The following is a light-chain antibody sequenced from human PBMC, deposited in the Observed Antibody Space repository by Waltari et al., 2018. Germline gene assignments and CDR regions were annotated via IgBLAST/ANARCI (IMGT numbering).Light chain of an antibody. CDR3: QSGGNGTWV. CDR2: VNSDGSQ. J-gene: IGLJ3*02. Sequence: QLVLTQSPSASASRGASVKPTYTLSSGHTSNVVAWLQQQPEKGPRYLMKVNSDGSQRQGDEIPGRFSGTSSGAERYLTFANLQAEDEDDYYCQSGGNGTWVFGGGTKLTVL. V-gene: IGLV4-69*01. CDR1: SGHTSNV.